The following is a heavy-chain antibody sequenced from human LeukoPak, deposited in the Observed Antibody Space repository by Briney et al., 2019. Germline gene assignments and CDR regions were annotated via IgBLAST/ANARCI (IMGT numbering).Heavy chain of an antibody. CDR2: ISSSGNKI. V-gene: IGHV3-48*03. J-gene: IGHJ4*02. CDR1: GFTFSSYE. Sequence: PGGSLRLSCAGSGFTFSSYEMNWVRQAPGKGLQWVSYISSSGNKIYYANSVKGRFTISRDNAKNSLSLQMNSLRVEDTAVYYCSRSLNSWGQGTLVTVSS. CDR3: SRSLNS.